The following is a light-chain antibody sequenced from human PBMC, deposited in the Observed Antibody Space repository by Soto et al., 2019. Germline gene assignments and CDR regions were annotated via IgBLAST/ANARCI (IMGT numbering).Light chain of an antibody. CDR2: GAS. CDR3: HQYGSSPST. V-gene: IGKV3-20*01. CDR1: QSASSRY. Sequence: EIVLTQSPGTLSLSPGERATLSCRAGQSASSRYLAWYQQKPGQAPRLLIYGASSRATGIPDRFSGSGSGTDFTLTISRLEPEDFAVYYCHQYGSSPSTFGQGTKVEIK. J-gene: IGKJ1*01.